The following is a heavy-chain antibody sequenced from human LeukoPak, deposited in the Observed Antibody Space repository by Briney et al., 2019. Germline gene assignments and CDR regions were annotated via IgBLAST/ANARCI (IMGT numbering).Heavy chain of an antibody. Sequence: GGSMRLSCAASGFTFSSYAMSWVRQAPGKGLEWVSAISGSGGSTYYADSVKGRFTISRDNSKNTLYLQMNSLRAEDTAVYYCANLNYYDSSMEDWGQGTLVTVSS. CDR3: ANLNYYDSSMED. J-gene: IGHJ4*02. CDR2: ISGSGGST. CDR1: GFTFSSYA. D-gene: IGHD3-22*01. V-gene: IGHV3-23*01.